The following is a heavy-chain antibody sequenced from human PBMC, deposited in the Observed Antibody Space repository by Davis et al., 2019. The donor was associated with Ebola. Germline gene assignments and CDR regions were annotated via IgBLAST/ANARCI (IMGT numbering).Heavy chain of an antibody. V-gene: IGHV4-39*01. CDR3: ARLEVVDNWFDP. CDR1: GGSISSSSYY. D-gene: IGHD2-21*01. Sequence: MPGGSLRLSCTVSGGSISSSSYYWGWIRQPPGKGLEWIGSIYYSGSTYYNPSLKSRVTISVDTSKNQFSLKLSSVTAADTAVYYCARLEVVDNWFDPWGQGTLVTVSS. J-gene: IGHJ5*02. CDR2: IYYSGST.